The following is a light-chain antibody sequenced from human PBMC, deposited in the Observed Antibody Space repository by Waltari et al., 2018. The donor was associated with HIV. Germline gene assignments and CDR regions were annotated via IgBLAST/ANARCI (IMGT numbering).Light chain of an antibody. V-gene: IGLV1-44*01. Sequence: QSVLTQPPSASGTPGQRVTISCSGGSSTIGSNIVNWYHQLPGTAPKLLFYSDNQRPSGVPDRFSASKSGTSASLAISGLQSEDEADYYCAAWDDSLNGWVF. J-gene: IGLJ3*02. CDR3: AAWDDSLNGWV. CDR2: SDN. CDR1: SSTIGSNI.